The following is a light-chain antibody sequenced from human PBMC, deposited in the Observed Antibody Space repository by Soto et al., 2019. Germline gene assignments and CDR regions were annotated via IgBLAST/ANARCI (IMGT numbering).Light chain of an antibody. CDR3: QTWGTDFLV. Sequence: QPVLTQSPSASASLGASVTLTCTLSSGHSSYAIAWHQQQPEKGPRYLMKVNSDGSHSKGDGIPDRFSGSSSGAEWYLSISSLQSEDEADYYCQTWGTDFLVFGGGTKLTVL. CDR2: VNSDGSH. J-gene: IGLJ2*01. V-gene: IGLV4-69*01. CDR1: SGHSSYA.